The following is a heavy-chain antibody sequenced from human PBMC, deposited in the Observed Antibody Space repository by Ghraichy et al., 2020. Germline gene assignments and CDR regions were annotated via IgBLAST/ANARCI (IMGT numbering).Heavy chain of an antibody. V-gene: IGHV4-61*01. Sequence: SETLSLTCTVSGGSVSSGSYYWSWIRQPPGKGLGWIGYMYYSGSTNYNPSLKSRVTISVDTSKKQFSLKLSSVTAADTAVYYCARDVSSSFKYYYGMDVWGQGTTVTVSS. D-gene: IGHD6-6*01. CDR3: ARDVSSSFKYYYGMDV. CDR1: GGSVSSGSYY. CDR2: MYYSGST. J-gene: IGHJ6*02.